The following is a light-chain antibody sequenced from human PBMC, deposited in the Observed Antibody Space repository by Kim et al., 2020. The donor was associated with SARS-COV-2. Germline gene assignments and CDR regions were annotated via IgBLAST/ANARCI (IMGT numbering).Light chain of an antibody. V-gene: IGKV3-20*01. CDR1: QSVSRN. CDR2: SIS. J-gene: IGKJ4*01. CDR3: QQYDSSPLT. Sequence: VSPGERATLSCRPSQSVSRNLGWYQQKPGQAPRLLIYSISTRATGIPDRFTGSGSGTDFTLTISRLEPEDFAVYCCQQYDSSPLTFGEGTKVDIK.